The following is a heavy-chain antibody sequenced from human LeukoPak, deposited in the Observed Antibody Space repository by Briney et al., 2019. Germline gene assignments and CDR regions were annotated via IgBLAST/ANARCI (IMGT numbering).Heavy chain of an antibody. V-gene: IGHV3-23*01. CDR3: ARDSSIDSSSWYFGY. D-gene: IGHD6-13*01. CDR2: ISGSGGST. Sequence: GGSLRLSCAASGFTFSSYAMSWVRQAPGKGLEWVSAISGSGGSTYYAGSVKGRFTISRDNSKNTLYLQMNSLRAEDTAVYYCARDSSIDSSSWYFGYWGQGTLVTVSS. J-gene: IGHJ4*02. CDR1: GFTFSSYA.